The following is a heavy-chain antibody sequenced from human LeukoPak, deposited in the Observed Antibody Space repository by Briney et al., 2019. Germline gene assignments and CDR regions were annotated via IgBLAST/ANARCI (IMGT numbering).Heavy chain of an antibody. CDR2: IYYSGST. CDR1: GGSISSYY. J-gene: IGHJ3*02. V-gene: IGHV4-59*01. CDR3: ARARKYPYDSSGYYAVWDAFDI. D-gene: IGHD3-22*01. Sequence: SETLSLTCTVSGGSISSYYWSWIRQPPGKGLEWIGYIYYSGSTNYNPSLKSRVTISVDTSKNQLSLKLSSVTAADTAVYYCARARKYPYDSSGYYAVWDAFDIWGQGTMVTVSS.